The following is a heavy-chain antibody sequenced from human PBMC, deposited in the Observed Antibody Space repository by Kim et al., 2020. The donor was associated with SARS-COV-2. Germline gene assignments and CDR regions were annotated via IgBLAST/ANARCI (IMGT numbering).Heavy chain of an antibody. Sequence: GGSLRLSCAASGFTFSSYAMHWVRQAPGKGLEWVAVISYDGSNKYYADSVKGRFTISRDNSKNTLYLQMNSLRAEDTAVYYCARDHPGGLGGAFDIWGQG. CDR3: ARDHPGGLGGAFDI. CDR2: ISYDGSNK. J-gene: IGHJ3*02. V-gene: IGHV3-30-3*01. CDR1: GFTFSSYA. D-gene: IGHD3-10*01.